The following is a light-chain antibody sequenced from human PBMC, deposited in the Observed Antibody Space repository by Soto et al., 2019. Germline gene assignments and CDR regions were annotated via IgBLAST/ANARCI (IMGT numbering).Light chain of an antibody. CDR2: WES. CDR1: QSVLYSSNNKNY. Sequence: DIVMTQSPDSLAVSLGERATINCKSSQSVLYSSNNKNYLAWYQQKPGQPPKLLIYWESTRESGVPDRFSGRVSETDFTLTISSLQAEDVAVYFCQQYYSTPCTFGQGTKLEIK. J-gene: IGKJ2*02. CDR3: QQYYSTPCT. V-gene: IGKV4-1*01.